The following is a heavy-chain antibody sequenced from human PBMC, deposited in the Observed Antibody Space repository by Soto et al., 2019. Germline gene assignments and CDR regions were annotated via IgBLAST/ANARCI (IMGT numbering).Heavy chain of an antibody. J-gene: IGHJ4*02. CDR3: AISQDRWGMTTFIY. CDR2: VTANGGST. Sequence: PGGSLRLSCAATGFTFSVYAMTWVRQAPGKGLEWVSAVTANGGSTYSADSVKGRFTISRDNAQNSLYLQMHSLRAEDTAFYSCAISQDRWGMTTFIYWGQGTQVTVSS. D-gene: IGHD3-16*01. CDR1: GFTFSVYA. V-gene: IGHV3-23*01.